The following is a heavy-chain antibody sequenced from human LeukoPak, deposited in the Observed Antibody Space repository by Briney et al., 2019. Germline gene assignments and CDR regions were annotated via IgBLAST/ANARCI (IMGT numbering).Heavy chain of an antibody. J-gene: IGHJ4*02. Sequence: GGSLRLSCAASGFTFSSYAMHWVRQAPGKGLEYVSAISSNGGSTYYADSVKGRFTISRDNSKNTLYLQMNSLRAEDTAVYYCAKALGGWELNYWGQGTLVTVSS. CDR1: GFTFSSYA. CDR3: AKALGGWELNY. V-gene: IGHV3-64*04. CDR2: ISSNGGST. D-gene: IGHD4-23*01.